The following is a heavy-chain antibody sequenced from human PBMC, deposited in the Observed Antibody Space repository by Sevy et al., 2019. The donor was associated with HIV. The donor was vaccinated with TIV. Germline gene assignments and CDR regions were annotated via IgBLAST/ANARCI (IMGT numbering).Heavy chain of an antibody. CDR3: ARESQLTHPGDY. D-gene: IGHD3-10*01. CDR2: IKEDGSEK. CDR1: GFSFSSFW. V-gene: IGHV3-7*01. J-gene: IGHJ4*02. Sequence: GGSLRLSCAASGFSFSSFWMSWVRQSPGKGLEWVANIKEDGSEKYYVDSVKGRFTISRDNAKNSLYLQMNSLRAEDTAMYYCARESQLTHPGDYWGQGTLVTVSS.